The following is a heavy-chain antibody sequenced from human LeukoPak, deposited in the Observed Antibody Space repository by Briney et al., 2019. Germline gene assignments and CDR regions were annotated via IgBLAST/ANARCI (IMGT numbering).Heavy chain of an antibody. D-gene: IGHD4-23*01. CDR2: IYYSGST. J-gene: IGHJ4*02. Sequence: PSETLSLTCTVSGASISSGDYYWSWIRQPPGKGLEWIGHIYYSGSTYYNPSLKSRVTISVDTSKNQFSLKVSSVTATDTAVYCCASGMGSNRIDYWGPGTLVTVSS. CDR3: ASGMGSNRIDY. CDR1: GASISSGDYY. V-gene: IGHV4-30-4*08.